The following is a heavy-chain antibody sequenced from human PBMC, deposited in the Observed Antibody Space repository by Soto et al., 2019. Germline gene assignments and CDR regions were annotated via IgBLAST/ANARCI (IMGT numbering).Heavy chain of an antibody. CDR2: IYYSGST. Sequence: QVQLQESGPGLVKPSETLSLTCTVSGGSISSYYWSWIRQPPGKGLEWIGYIYYSGSTNYNPSLKSRVTISVGQSKNQFHLMLSSVTAAESAVYYCARDQGSYSSNWYPFDYWGQGTLVTVSS. J-gene: IGHJ4*02. CDR1: GGSISSYY. CDR3: ARDQGSYSSNWYPFDY. V-gene: IGHV4-59*01. D-gene: IGHD6-13*01.